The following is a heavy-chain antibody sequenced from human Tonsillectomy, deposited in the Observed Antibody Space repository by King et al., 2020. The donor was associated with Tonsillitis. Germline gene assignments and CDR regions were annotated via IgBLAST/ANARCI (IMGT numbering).Heavy chain of an antibody. D-gene: IGHD2-2*01. CDR1: GFIFTSYG. J-gene: IGHJ6*02. V-gene: IGHV3-30*18. Sequence: HVQLVESGGGVVQPGRSLRLSCAASGFIFTSYGMHWVRQAPGKGLEWVAVISYDGNNKYYADSVKGRFTISRDNSKNTLYLLMNSLRAEDTAVYYCAKSGCSSTSCYAEVYYYYYYGMDVWGQGTTDTVSS. CDR2: ISYDGNNK. CDR3: AKSGCSSTSCYAEVYYYYYYGMDV.